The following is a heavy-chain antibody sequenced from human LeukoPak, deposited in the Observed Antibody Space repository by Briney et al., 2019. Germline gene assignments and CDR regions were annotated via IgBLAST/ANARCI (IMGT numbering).Heavy chain of an antibody. CDR3: AREVPGYHDGIGYSGATFDY. D-gene: IGHD3-22*01. CDR1: DGSISSYY. Sequence: PSETLSLTCTVSDGSISSYYGDWIRQPAGKGLEWIGRIYSSGSTNYNPSLKTRVTMSVDTTRNQFSLKLSSVTAADTAVYYCAREVPGYHDGIGYSGATFDYWGQGNLVTVSS. CDR2: IYSSGST. V-gene: IGHV4-4*07. J-gene: IGHJ4*02.